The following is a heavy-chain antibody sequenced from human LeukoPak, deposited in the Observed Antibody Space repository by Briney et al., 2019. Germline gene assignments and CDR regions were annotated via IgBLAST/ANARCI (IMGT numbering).Heavy chain of an antibody. CDR2: VYYSGST. Sequence: SETLSLTCTVSGGSISSYYWSCIRQPPGKGLEWIGYVYYSGSTNYNPSLKSRVTISVDTSKNQFSLKLSSVTAADTAVYYCARAGSGYYPFDYWGQGTLVTVSS. CDR3: ARAGSGYYPFDY. D-gene: IGHD3-22*01. J-gene: IGHJ4*02. V-gene: IGHV4-59*01. CDR1: GGSISSYY.